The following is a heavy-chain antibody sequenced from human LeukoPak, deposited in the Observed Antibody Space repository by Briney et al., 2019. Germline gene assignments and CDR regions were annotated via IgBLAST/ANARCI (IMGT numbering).Heavy chain of an antibody. CDR1: GYTFTSYG. CDR3: ARDNDSRDPPHFDY. J-gene: IGHJ4*02. CDR2: ISTYNGNT. Sequence: GASVKVSCKASGYTFTSYGISWVRQAPGQGLEWMGWISTYNGNTHYAQKLQGRVTMTTDTATSTAYMDLRSLRSDDTAVYYCARDNDSRDPPHFDYWGQGTLVTVSS. D-gene: IGHD3-16*01. V-gene: IGHV1-18*01.